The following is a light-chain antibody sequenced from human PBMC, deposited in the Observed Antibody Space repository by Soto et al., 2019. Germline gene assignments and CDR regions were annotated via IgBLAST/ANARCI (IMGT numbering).Light chain of an antibody. V-gene: IGKV3-11*01. J-gene: IGKJ3*01. CDR1: QSVRNE. CDR2: DAS. CDR3: QQRDSWPPFT. Sequence: EIVLTQSPATLSLSPGERAPLSCRASQSVRNELAWYQQKPGQAPRILIFDASNRASGFPARFSGSGSGTVFPLTISSLAPEDFAVYYCQQRDSWPPFTFGPGTKVDFK.